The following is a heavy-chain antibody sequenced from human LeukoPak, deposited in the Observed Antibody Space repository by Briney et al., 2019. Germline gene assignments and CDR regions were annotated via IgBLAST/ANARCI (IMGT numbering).Heavy chain of an antibody. CDR3: ARGTKNWFDP. D-gene: IGHD2-8*01. CDR2: IYYSGST. J-gene: IGHJ5*02. Sequence: NPSETLSLTCTVSGGSISSSSYYWGWIRQPPGKGLEWIGSIYYSGSTYYNPSLKSRVTISVDTSKNQFSLKLSSVSAADTAVYYCARGTKNWFDPWGQGTLVTVSS. CDR1: GGSISSSSYY. V-gene: IGHV4-39*07.